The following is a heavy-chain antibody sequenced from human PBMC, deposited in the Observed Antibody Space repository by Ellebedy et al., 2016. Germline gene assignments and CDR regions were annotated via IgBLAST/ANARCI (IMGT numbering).Heavy chain of an antibody. CDR2: INAGNGNT. V-gene: IGHV1-3*01. D-gene: IGHD6-13*01. J-gene: IGHJ4*02. CDR1: GYTFTTYA. CDR3: ARGIITAVGLQTNFDY. Sequence: ASVKVSCKASGYTFTTYAMHWVRQPPGQGREWMGWINAGNGNTKYSQKFQGRVSINRDTSASTAYMELSSLRSEDTAVYYCARGIITAVGLQTNFDYWGQGALVTVSS.